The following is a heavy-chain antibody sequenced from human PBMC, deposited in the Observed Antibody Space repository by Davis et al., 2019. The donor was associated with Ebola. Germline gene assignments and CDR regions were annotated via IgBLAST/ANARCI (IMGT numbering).Heavy chain of an antibody. CDR3: ARRILGDSRGAVDV. CDR2: IGANSEDI. D-gene: IGHD2-15*01. J-gene: IGHJ6*02. Sequence: LSLTCTVSGGSISSGGYYWSWIRQPPGKGLEWVSYIGANSEDISYADSVKGRFTISRDDAKDSYFLHMNSLRDEDMAVYYCARRILGDSRGAVDVWGQGTTVTVSS. V-gene: IGHV3-11*04. CDR1: GGSISSGGYY.